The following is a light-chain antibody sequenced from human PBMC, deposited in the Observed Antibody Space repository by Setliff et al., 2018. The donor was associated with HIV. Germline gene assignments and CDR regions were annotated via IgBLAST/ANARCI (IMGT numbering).Light chain of an antibody. Sequence: SALTQPRSVSGSPGQSVTISCTGTASDIGNYKYVSWYQQQPDKAPKLIIYDLTKRPSGVPDRFSGSKYGNTASLTISGLQSEDEGDYFCCSYAGTYTSLYVFGAGTKVTVL. CDR2: DLT. CDR3: CSYAGTYTSLYV. V-gene: IGLV2-11*01. J-gene: IGLJ1*01. CDR1: ASDIGNYKY.